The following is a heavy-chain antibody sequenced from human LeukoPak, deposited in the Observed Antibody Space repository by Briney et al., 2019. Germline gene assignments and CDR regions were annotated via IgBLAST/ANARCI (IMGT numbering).Heavy chain of an antibody. J-gene: IGHJ4*02. Sequence: GGSLRLSCAASGFTFSSYAMSWVRQAPGKGLEWVSAISGSGGSTYYADSVKGRFTISRDNSKNTLYLQMNSLRAEDTAVYYCAKGRDYDFWSGYFNWGQGTLVTVSS. V-gene: IGHV3-23*01. D-gene: IGHD3-3*01. CDR2: ISGSGGST. CDR3: AKGRDYDFWSGYFN. CDR1: GFTFSSYA.